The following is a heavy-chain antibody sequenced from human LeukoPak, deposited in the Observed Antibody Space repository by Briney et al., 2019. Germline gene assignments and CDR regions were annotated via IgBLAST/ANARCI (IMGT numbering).Heavy chain of an antibody. CDR3: VRHMVSAARPFYFDY. CDR2: ISSGGSDI. Sequence: GGSLRLSCAASGFTFSSYEMNWVRQAPGKGLEWVSFISSGGSDIYYADSVKGRFTISRDDAKNSLYLQMNSLRVEDTAVYYCVRHMVSAARPFYFDYWGQGTLVTVSS. J-gene: IGHJ4*02. D-gene: IGHD2-8*01. CDR1: GFTFSSYE. V-gene: IGHV3-48*03.